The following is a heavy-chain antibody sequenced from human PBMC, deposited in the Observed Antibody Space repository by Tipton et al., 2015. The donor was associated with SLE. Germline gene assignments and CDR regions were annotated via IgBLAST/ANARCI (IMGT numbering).Heavy chain of an antibody. V-gene: IGHV3-43D*03. CDR1: GFTFDDYA. CDR2: ITWDGGTT. CDR3: AKEEDPNYLDY. Sequence: SLRLSCAASGFTFDDYAMHWVRQVPGKGLEWLSLITWDGGTTHYRDSLKGRFTISRDNSKNMVHLQMNNLRVEDTAVYYCAKEEDPNYLDYWGQGTLVTVSS. J-gene: IGHJ4*02.